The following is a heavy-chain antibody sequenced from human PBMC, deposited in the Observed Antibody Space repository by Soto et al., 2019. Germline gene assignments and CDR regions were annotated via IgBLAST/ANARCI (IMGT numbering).Heavy chain of an antibody. CDR2: ISGSGGST. CDR3: AKGDDIVVVPAAIHY. D-gene: IGHD2-2*01. V-gene: IGHV3-23*04. J-gene: IGHJ4*02. CDR1: GFTFSSYS. Sequence: EVQLVESGGGLVKPGGSLRLSCAASGFTFSSYSMNWVRQAPGKGLEWVSAISGSGGSTYYADSVKGRFTISRDNSKNTLYLQMNSLRAEDTAVYYCAKGDDIVVVPAAIHYWGQGTLVTVSS.